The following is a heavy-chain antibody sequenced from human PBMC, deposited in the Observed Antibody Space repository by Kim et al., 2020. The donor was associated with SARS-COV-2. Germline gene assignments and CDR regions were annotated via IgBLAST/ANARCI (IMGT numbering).Heavy chain of an antibody. CDR3: TTDRIDYDYVWGSYRPYHSERSFDY. J-gene: IGHJ4*02. CDR1: GFTFSNAW. Sequence: GGSLRLSCAASGFTFSNAWMSWVRQAPGKGLEWVGRIKSKTDGGTTDYAAPVKGRFTISRDDSKNTLYLQMNSLKTEDTAVYYCTTDRIDYDYVWGSYRPYHSERSFDYWGQGTLVTVSS. V-gene: IGHV3-15*01. D-gene: IGHD3-16*02. CDR2: IKSKTDGGTT.